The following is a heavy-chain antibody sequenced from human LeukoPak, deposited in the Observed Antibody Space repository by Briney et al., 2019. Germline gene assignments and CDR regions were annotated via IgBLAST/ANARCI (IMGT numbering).Heavy chain of an antibody. CDR2: ISGSAGST. Sequence: GGSLRLSCAVSGFTFSNFAMSWVRQAPGRGLEWISTISGSAGSTHYADSVKGRFTISRDNSKNTLYLQMNGLRAEDTAVYYCEKDPDYYGSESYLNYWGQGTLVTVSS. CDR3: EKDPDYYGSESYLNY. CDR1: GFTFSNFA. J-gene: IGHJ4*02. D-gene: IGHD3-10*01. V-gene: IGHV3-23*01.